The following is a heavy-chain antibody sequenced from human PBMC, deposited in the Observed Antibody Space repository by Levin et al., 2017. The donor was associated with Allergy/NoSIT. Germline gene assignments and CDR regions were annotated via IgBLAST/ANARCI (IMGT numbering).Heavy chain of an antibody. CDR3: AKVEGFGELFYDY. CDR2: ISYDGSNK. CDR1: GFTFSSYG. J-gene: IGHJ4*02. Sequence: GGSLRLSCAASGFTFSSYGMHWVRQAPGKGLEWVAVISYDGSNKYYADSVKGRFTISRDNSKNSLYLQMNSLRAEDTAVYYCAKVEGFGELFYDYWGQGILVTVSS. D-gene: IGHD3-10*01. V-gene: IGHV3-30*18.